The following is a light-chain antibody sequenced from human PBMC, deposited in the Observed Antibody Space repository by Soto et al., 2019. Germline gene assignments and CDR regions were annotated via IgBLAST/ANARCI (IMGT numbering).Light chain of an antibody. J-gene: IGKJ3*01. CDR1: QGIANF. Sequence: IPLTQSPSSLSASVGDRVTISCRASQGIANFLAWYQQKPGKAPKLLIYCASTLQSWIPSRFCGTASPTHFTLTISTLQPEDFATYYCQQLNSFPIPFGPGTNVDIK. V-gene: IGKV1-9*01. CDR3: QQLNSFPIP. CDR2: CAS.